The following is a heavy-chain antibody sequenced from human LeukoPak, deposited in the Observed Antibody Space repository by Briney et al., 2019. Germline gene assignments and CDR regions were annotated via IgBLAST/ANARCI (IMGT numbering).Heavy chain of an antibody. CDR1: GFTFSSYS. D-gene: IGHD2-15*01. CDR3: AREGDIVVVVAAIYFDY. V-gene: IGHV3-21*01. Sequence: PVGSLRLSCAASGFTFSSYSMNWVRQAPGKGLEWVSSISSSSSYIYYADSVKGRFTISRDNAKNPLYLQMNSLRAEDTAVYYCAREGDIVVVVAAIYFDYWGQGTLVTVSS. J-gene: IGHJ4*02. CDR2: ISSSSSYI.